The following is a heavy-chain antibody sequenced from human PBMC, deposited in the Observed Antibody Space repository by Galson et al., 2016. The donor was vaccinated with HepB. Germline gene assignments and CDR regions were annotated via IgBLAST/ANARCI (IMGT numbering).Heavy chain of an antibody. V-gene: IGHV3-23*01. J-gene: IGHJ3*02. CDR2: SSGTGATT. D-gene: IGHD5-24*01. Sequence: SLRLSCAASGFTFRDFAMTWVRQAPGKGLEWVSSSSGTGATTYYADSVKGRFTISRDNLRNTLYLQLDSLRAEDTALYYCTRDGYNHIAFDIWGRGTMVTVSS. CDR3: TRDGYNHIAFDI. CDR1: GFTFRDFA.